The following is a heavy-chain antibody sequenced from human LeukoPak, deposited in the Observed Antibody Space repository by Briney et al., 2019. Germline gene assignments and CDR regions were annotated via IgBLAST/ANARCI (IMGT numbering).Heavy chain of an antibody. CDR1: GDSVSNSGAA. V-gene: IGHV6-1*01. CDR2: TYYRSKLYN. D-gene: IGHD6-13*01. CDR3: VRDAGPAPLFDL. Sequence: SQTLSLTCAISGDSVSNSGAAWNWIRQSPSRGLEWLGRTYYRSKLYNDYAVSLKSRIAINPDPAKNQFSLQLNSVTPDDTGVYYCVRDAGPAPLFDLWGLGTLVTVSS. J-gene: IGHJ5*02.